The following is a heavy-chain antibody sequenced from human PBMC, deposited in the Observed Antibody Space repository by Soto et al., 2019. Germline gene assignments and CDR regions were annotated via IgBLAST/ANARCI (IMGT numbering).Heavy chain of an antibody. Sequence: QEQLVQSGAEVKKPGASLKVSCKASGYTFTDYYIHWVRQAPGQGLEWVGWINPDSGGTNLAQRFQGRVTMTSDTSINTAYMELSSLRSDDTAVYYCAIRTGQLAIISEFDGDWFFEIWGRGTLFTVSS. J-gene: IGHJ2*01. V-gene: IGHV1-2*02. CDR2: INPDSGGT. D-gene: IGHD2-2*01. CDR1: GYTFTDYY. CDR3: AIRTGQLAIISEFDGDWFFEI.